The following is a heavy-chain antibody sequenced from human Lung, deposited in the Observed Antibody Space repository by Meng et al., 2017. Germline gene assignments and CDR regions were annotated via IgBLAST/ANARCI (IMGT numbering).Heavy chain of an antibody. D-gene: IGHD5-18*01. CDR1: LVAISISDW. CDR2: NYHGGDT. CDR3: ASWIYSWGWQ. J-gene: IGHJ4*02. V-gene: IGHV4-4*03. Sequence: QGHLQESVPGRGKPPGTLPRTRGGRLVAISISDWGRCVRQPPGKGLEWSGENYHGGDTNYNPALKSRVTIAIDRSKNQVSRKLSAVTAADTAVYYCASWIYSWGWQWGQGTLGTVSS.